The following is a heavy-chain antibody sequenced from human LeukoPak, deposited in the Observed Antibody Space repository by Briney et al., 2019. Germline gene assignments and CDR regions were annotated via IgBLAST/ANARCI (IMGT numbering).Heavy chain of an antibody. CDR2: IRYDGSNK. J-gene: IGHJ4*02. D-gene: IGHD6-13*01. Sequence: GGSLRLSCAASGFTFSSYGMHWVRQAPGKGLEWVAFIRYDGSNKYYADSVKGRFTISRDNSKNTLYLQMNSLRAEDTAVYYCARGGAVGYSSSWGSYWGQGTLVTVSS. CDR3: ARGGAVGYSSSWGSY. CDR1: GFTFSSYG. V-gene: IGHV3-30*02.